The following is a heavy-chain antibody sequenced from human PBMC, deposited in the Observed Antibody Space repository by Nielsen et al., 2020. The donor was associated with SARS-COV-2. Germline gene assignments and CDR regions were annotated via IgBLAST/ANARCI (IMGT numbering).Heavy chain of an antibody. V-gene: IGHV3-20*04. CDR1: GFTFDDYG. Sequence: GESLKISCAASGFTFDDYGMSWVRQAPGKGLEWVSGINWNGGSTGYADSVKGRFTISRDNAKNSLYLQMNSLRAEDTALYYCAKLGDPHDYGDYVMPYWGQGTLVTVSS. D-gene: IGHD4-17*01. J-gene: IGHJ4*02. CDR3: AKLGDPHDYGDYVMPY. CDR2: INWNGGST.